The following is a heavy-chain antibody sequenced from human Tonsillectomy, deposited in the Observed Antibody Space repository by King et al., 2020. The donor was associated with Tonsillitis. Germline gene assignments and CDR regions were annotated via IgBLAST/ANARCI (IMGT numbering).Heavy chain of an antibody. CDR2: INHSGSP. V-gene: IGHV4-34*01. CDR1: GGSFIDYF. D-gene: IGHD3-3*01. CDR3: ARGKCDFWSAYSDYFDY. Sequence: VQLQQWGAGLLKPSETLSLTCAIYGGSFIDYFWSWIRQPPGKGLEWIGDINHSGSPHFNPSLKSRVTISLDTSKNQFSLKLSSVTAADTAVYYCARGKCDFWSAYSDYFDYWGRGTLVTVSS. J-gene: IGHJ4*02.